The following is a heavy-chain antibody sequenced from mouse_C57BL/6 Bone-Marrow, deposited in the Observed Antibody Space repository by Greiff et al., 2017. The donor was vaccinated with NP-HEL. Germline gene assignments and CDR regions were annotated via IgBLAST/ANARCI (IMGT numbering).Heavy chain of an antibody. J-gene: IGHJ1*03. Sequence: VKLQESGAELARPGASVKMSCKASGYTFTSYTMHWVKQRPGQGLEWIGYINPSSGYTKYNQKFKDKATLTADKSSSTAYMQLSSLTSEDSAVYYCARGYYDPLDVWGTGTTVTVSS. D-gene: IGHD2-4*01. CDR1: GYTFTSYT. CDR3: ARGYYDPLDV. CDR2: INPSSGYT. V-gene: IGHV1-4*01.